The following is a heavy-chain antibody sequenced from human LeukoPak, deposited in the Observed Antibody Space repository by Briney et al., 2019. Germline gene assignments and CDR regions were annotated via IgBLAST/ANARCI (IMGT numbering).Heavy chain of an antibody. CDR2: INSDGSTT. CDR3: ARDPFGVDKSPF. Sequence: GGSLRLSRAASGFTFSSYWMHWVRQAPGKGLVWVSRINSDGSTTSYADSVKGRFTISRDNAKNTLYLQMSSLRAEDTAVYYCARDPFGVDKSPFWGQGTLVTVSS. D-gene: IGHD3-3*01. J-gene: IGHJ4*02. V-gene: IGHV3-74*01. CDR1: GFTFSSYW.